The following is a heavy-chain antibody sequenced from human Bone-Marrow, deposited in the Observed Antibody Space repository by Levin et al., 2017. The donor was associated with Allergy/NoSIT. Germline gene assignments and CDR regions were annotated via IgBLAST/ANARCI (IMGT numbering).Heavy chain of an antibody. CDR3: GRNYAEVQF. D-gene: IGHD4-17*01. CDR1: GGSLSGYY. J-gene: IGHJ4*02. CDR2: VADSGNT. V-gene: IGHV4-59*03. Sequence: SETLSLTCSVSGGSLSGYYWSWIRQAPGKGLEWIGYVADSGNTYYNPSLNGRLTMSADTSRNQFSLKLNSVTTADTAVYFCGRNYAEVQFWGRGILVTVSS.